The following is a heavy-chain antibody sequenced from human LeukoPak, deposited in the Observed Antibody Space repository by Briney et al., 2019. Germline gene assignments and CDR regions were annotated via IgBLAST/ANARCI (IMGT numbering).Heavy chain of an antibody. CDR1: GYTFTSYD. D-gene: IGHD3-22*01. V-gene: IGHV1-8*01. Sequence: GASVKVSCKASGYTFTSYDINWVRQATGQGLEWMGWMNPNSGNTGYAQKFQGRVTMTTDTSTSTAYMELRSLRSDDTAVYYCARDQGPYYYDSSGSGFDSWGQGTLVTVSS. J-gene: IGHJ5*01. CDR2: MNPNSGNT. CDR3: ARDQGPYYYDSSGSGFDS.